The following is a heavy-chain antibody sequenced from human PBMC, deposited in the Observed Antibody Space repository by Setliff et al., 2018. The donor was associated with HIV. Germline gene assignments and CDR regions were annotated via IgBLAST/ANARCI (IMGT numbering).Heavy chain of an antibody. Sequence: GGSLRLSCAATGFTFSSYVLHWVRQAPGKGLEWVAVMSTGGGIKICADSMKGRFTISRDKAGNSLYLQLNNVRAEDTAVYYCTRMIPPRSNRFSSGWFDYWGQGTVVTVSS. D-gene: IGHD6-19*01. CDR3: TRMIPPRSNRFSSGWFDY. CDR1: GFTFSSYV. CDR2: MSTGGGIK. J-gene: IGHJ4*02. V-gene: IGHV3-30-3*01.